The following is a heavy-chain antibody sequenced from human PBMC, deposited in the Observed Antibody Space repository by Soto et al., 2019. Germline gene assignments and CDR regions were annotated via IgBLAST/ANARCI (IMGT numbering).Heavy chain of an antibody. CDR3: ARDGRRGYDMDV. V-gene: IGHV3-48*02. J-gene: IGHJ6*02. Sequence: EVQLVESGGALVQPGGSLRLSCAASGFTFSSHSMNWVRQAPGKGLEWVSYISGGSRNIYYADSVKGRFTISRDNAKNSQYLQMNSLRDEDTAVYYCARDGRRGYDMDVWGQGTTVTVSS. CDR1: GFTFSSHS. CDR2: ISGGSRNI. D-gene: IGHD1-26*01.